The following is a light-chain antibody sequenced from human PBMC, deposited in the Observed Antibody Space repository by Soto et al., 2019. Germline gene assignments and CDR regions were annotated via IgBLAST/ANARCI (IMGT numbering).Light chain of an antibody. CDR3: QQYGSSST. CDR2: GAS. Sequence: PGERVSLSCRASQSVRSNFFAWYQHKPGQAPRLLIYGASSRATGIPDRFSGSGSGTDFTLTISRLEPEDFAVYYCQQYGSSSTFGQGTKVEIK. CDR1: QSVRSNF. J-gene: IGKJ1*01. V-gene: IGKV3-20*01.